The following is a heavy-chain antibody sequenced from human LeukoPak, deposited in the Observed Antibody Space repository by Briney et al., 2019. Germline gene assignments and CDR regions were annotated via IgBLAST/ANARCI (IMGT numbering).Heavy chain of an antibody. J-gene: IGHJ6*02. Sequence: TGGSPRLSCAASGFTFSSYSMNWVRQAPGKGLEWFSYISSGSSTIYYADSVKGRFTISRDNGKNSLYLQMNSLRDEDTAVYYCAREDVGMDVWGQGTTVSLSS. CDR1: GFTFSSYS. V-gene: IGHV3-48*02. CDR2: ISSGSSTI. CDR3: AREDVGMDV.